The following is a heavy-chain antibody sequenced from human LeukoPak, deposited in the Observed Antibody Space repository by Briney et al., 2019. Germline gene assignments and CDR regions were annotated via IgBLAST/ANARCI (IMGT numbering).Heavy chain of an antibody. CDR2: INHSGST. CDR3: ARGRELPHYYMDV. V-gene: IGHV4-34*01. Sequence: SETLSLTCAVYGVSFSGYYWSWIRQPPGKGLEWIGEINHSGSTNYNPSLKSLVTISVATSKNQFSLKLSSVTAADTAVYSCARGRELPHYYMDVWGKGTTVTVSS. D-gene: IGHD1-26*01. J-gene: IGHJ6*03. CDR1: GVSFSGYY.